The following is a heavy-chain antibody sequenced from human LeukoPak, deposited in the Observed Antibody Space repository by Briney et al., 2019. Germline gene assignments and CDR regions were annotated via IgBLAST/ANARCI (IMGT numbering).Heavy chain of an antibody. V-gene: IGHV4-34*01. Sequence: PSETLSLTCAVYGGSFSGYYWTWIRRPPGKGLEWVGEITHSGSTNYNPSLKSRVTISVDTSKNQFSLKLSSVTAADTAVYYCARGYCSGGTCYPYFDSWGQGTLVTLSS. J-gene: IGHJ4*02. CDR3: ARGYCSGGTCYPYFDS. CDR1: GGSFSGYY. D-gene: IGHD2-15*01. CDR2: ITHSGST.